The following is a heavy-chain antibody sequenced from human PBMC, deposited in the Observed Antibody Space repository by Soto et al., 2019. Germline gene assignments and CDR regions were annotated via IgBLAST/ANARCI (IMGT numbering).Heavy chain of an antibody. Sequence: PGGSLRLSCAASGFTVSSNYMSWVRQAPGKGLEWVSVIYSGGSTYYADSVKGRFTISRDNSKNTLYLQMNSLRAEDTAVYYCARDLFYCGGDCYSAVDIWGQATMVSVSS. J-gene: IGHJ3*02. V-gene: IGHV3-53*01. D-gene: IGHD2-21*02. CDR1: GFTVSSNY. CDR3: ARDLFYCGGDCYSAVDI. CDR2: IYSGGST.